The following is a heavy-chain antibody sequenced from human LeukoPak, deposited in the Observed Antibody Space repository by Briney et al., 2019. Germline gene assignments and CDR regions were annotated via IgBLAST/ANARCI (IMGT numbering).Heavy chain of an antibody. Sequence: GGSLRLSCAASGFTFSGSATHWVRQASGKGLEWVGRIRTKSNNYATTYGASVKGRFTISRDDSKNTAYLQMNSLKTEDTAVYYCANYDNSGNYYVNYWGQGTLVTVSS. CDR1: GFTFSGSA. D-gene: IGHD3-22*01. CDR2: IRTKSNNYAT. CDR3: ANYDNSGNYYVNY. V-gene: IGHV3-73*01. J-gene: IGHJ4*02.